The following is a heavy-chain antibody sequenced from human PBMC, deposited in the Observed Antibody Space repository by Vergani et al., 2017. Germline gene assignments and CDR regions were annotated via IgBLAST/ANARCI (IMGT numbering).Heavy chain of an antibody. J-gene: IGHJ6*02. Sequence: QVQLVQSGAEVKKPGASVKVSCKASGYTFTSYGISWVRQAPGQGLEWMGWISAYNGNTNYAQKLQGRVTITTDTSTSTAYMELRSLRSDDTAVYYCARDPDIVVVPAATYYYYYYGMDVWGQGTTVTVSS. CDR3: ARDPDIVVVPAATYYYYYYGMDV. D-gene: IGHD2-2*01. CDR1: GYTFTSYG. CDR2: ISAYNGNT. V-gene: IGHV1-18*04.